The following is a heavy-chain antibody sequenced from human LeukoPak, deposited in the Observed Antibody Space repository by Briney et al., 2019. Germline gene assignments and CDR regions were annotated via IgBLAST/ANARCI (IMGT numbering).Heavy chain of an antibody. CDR3: ARSSGYSSSGGLNWFDT. J-gene: IGHJ5*02. CDR1: GGSISSSSYY. V-gene: IGHV4-39*01. CDR2: IYYSGST. D-gene: IGHD6-13*01. Sequence: PSETLSLTCTVSGGSISSSSYYWGWIRQPPGKGLEWIGSIYYSGSTYYNPSLKSRVTISVDTSKNQLSLKLSSVTAADTAVYYCARSSGYSSSGGLNWFDTWGQGTLVTVSS.